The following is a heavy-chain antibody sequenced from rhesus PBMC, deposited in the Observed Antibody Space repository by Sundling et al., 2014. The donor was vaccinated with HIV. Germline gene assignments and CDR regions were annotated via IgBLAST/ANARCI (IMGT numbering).Heavy chain of an antibody. V-gene: IGHV4-122*02. J-gene: IGHJ4*01. Sequence: QVQLQESGPGLVKPSETLSLTCAVSGGSISSGYYYWSWIRQPPGKGLEWIGYITYSGSTSYNPSLKSRVTISRDTSKNQFSLKLSSVTAADTAVYYCARPSPYSWNYGAWGQGVLVTVSS. CDR1: GGSISSGYYY. CDR3: ARPSPYSWNYGA. D-gene: IGHD1-1-1*01. CDR2: ITYSGST.